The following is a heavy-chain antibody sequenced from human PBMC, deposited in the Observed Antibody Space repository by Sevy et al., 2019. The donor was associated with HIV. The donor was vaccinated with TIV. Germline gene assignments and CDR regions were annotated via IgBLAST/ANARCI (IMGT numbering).Heavy chain of an antibody. V-gene: IGHV3-23*01. CDR3: AREGCTKPQDY. Sequence: GGSLRISCAASGFTFSKYSMSWVRQPPGKGLEWVSTLSFGCGEINYADSVKGRFTISRDNSKSSVYLQMNNLRPEDTAVYYCAREGCTKPQDYRGQGTLVTVSS. D-gene: IGHD2-8*01. CDR1: GFTFSKYS. J-gene: IGHJ4*02. CDR2: LSFGCGEI.